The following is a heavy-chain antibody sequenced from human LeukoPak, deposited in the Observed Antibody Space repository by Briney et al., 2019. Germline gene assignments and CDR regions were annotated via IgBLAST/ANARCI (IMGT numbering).Heavy chain of an antibody. CDR2: IKQDGSEK. CDR1: GFTFSSYW. V-gene: IGHV3-7*01. CDR3: TTDWGSPGDY. J-gene: IGHJ4*02. D-gene: IGHD3-10*01. Sequence: GGSLRLSCAASGFTFSSYWMSWVRQAPGKGLEWVANIKQDGSEKYYVDSVKGRFTVSRDNAKNTLYLEMYNLRVDDTAVYYCTTDWGSPGDYWGQGTLVTVSS.